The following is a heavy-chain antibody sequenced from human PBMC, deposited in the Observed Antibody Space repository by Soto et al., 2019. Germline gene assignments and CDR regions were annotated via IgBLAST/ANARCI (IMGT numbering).Heavy chain of an antibody. Sequence: HVQLVQSGAEVKKPGSSVKVSCKASGDTFSNYAISWVRQAPGQGLEWMGGIIPIFRTTDYAQNFQGRVTIPADESTSTAYMELSSLRSEYTAVYFCARDMIPAAPAYKYYAMDVWGQGTPVTVSS. D-gene: IGHD2-2*01. CDR1: GDTFSNYA. CDR3: ARDMIPAAPAYKYYAMDV. V-gene: IGHV1-69*01. CDR2: IIPIFRTT. J-gene: IGHJ6*02.